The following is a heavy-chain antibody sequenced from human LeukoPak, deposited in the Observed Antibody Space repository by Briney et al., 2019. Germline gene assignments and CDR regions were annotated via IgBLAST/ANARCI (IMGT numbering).Heavy chain of an antibody. D-gene: IGHD2-2*02. J-gene: IGHJ6*03. CDR1: GFTFSSYG. Sequence: GGSLRLSCAASGFTFSSYGMHWVRQAPGKGLEWVSYISSSSSTIYYADSVKGRFTISRDNAKNSLYLQMNSLRAEDTAVYYCARAGYCSSTSCYTGWVYYYYMDVWGKGTTVTVSS. V-gene: IGHV3-48*01. CDR3: ARAGYCSSTSCYTGWVYYYYMDV. CDR2: ISSSSSTI.